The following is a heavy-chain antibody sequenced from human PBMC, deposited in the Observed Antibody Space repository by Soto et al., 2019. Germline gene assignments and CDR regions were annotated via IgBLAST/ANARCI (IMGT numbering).Heavy chain of an antibody. Sequence: TLSLTCTVSGGSISSSSYYWGWIRQPPGKGLEWIGSIYYSGSTYYNPSLKSRVTISVDTSKNQFSLKLSSVTAADTAVYYCARVFRGYSYGPFDPWGQGTLVTVSS. D-gene: IGHD5-18*01. CDR1: GGSISSSSYY. J-gene: IGHJ5*02. V-gene: IGHV4-39*01. CDR3: ARVFRGYSYGPFDP. CDR2: IYYSGST.